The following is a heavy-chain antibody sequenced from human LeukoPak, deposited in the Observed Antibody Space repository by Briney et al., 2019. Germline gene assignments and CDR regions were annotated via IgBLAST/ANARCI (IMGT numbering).Heavy chain of an antibody. V-gene: IGHV4-31*03. CDR3: ARGYGSNSYSPGFDP. CDR2: IYSSGST. Sequence: PSETLSLTCTVSGDSVSSGGYYWSWIRQHPVKGLEWIGYIYSSGSTFYNPSLKSRLALSKDTSKNQFSLNLSSVTAADTAVYYCARGYGSNSYSPGFDPWGQGTLSPSPQ. CDR1: GDSVSSGGYY. D-gene: IGHD2-2*01. J-gene: IGHJ5*02.